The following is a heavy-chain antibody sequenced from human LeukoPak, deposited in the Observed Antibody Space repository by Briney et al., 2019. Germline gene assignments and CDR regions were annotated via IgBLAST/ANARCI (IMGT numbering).Heavy chain of an antibody. CDR1: GGSFSGYY. D-gene: IGHD6-19*01. CDR3: ARAVAGTGNFHY. CDR2: INHSGST. V-gene: IGHV4-34*01. J-gene: IGHJ4*02. Sequence: SETLSLTCAVYGGSFSGYYWSWLRQPPGKGLEWIGEINHSGSTNYNPSLKSRVTISVDTSKNQFSLKLSSVTAADTAVYYCARAVAGTGNFHYWGQGTLVTVSS.